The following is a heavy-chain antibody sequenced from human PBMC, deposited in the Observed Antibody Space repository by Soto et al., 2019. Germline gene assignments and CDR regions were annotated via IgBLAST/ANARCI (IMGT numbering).Heavy chain of an antibody. CDR2: IDPSDSYT. D-gene: IGHD3-22*01. V-gene: IGHV5-10-1*01. CDR1: GYSFTSYW. Sequence: GESLKISCKGSGYSFTSYWISWVRQMPRKGLEWMGRIDPSDSYTNYSPSFQGHVTISADKSISTAYLQWSSLKASDTAMYYCARHRTYYYDSSGPRDWFDPWGQGTLVTVSS. J-gene: IGHJ5*02. CDR3: ARHRTYYYDSSGPRDWFDP.